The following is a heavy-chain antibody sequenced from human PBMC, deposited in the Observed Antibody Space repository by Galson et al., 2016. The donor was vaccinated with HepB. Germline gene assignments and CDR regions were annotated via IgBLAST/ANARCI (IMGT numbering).Heavy chain of an antibody. Sequence: SCKGSAYTFTDYYLHWLRLAPGQGLEWMGWINPNSGGTNYAQKFQGRVTMTRDTSISTAYMELSRLRSDDAAVYYCARQLGYCSSTSCYQGAFQYWGQGTLVTVSS. CDR2: INPNSGGT. CDR3: ARQLGYCSSTSCYQGAFQY. CDR1: AYTFTDYY. D-gene: IGHD2-2*01. J-gene: IGHJ1*01. V-gene: IGHV1-2*02.